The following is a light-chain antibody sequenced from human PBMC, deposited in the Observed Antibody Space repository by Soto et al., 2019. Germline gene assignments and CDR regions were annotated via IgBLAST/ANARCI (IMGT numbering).Light chain of an antibody. CDR3: QQIYCSPPT. CDR2: AAS. V-gene: IGKV1-39*01. J-gene: IGKJ1*01. CDR1: PSISTY. Sequence: IRMTQSPSSLSASVGDRVTITCRASPSISTYLNWYQQKPGKAPKLLIYAASNLQSGVPSRFSGSRSGPGFTLTISSLQSEDFATCYCQQIYCSPPTFGQGTKVDIK.